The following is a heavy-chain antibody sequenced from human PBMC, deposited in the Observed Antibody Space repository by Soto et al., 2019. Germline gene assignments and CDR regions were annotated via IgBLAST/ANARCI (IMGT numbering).Heavy chain of an antibody. D-gene: IGHD6-13*01. V-gene: IGHV3-23*01. CDR1: GFTFSSYA. CDR2: ISGSGGST. CDR3: AASTPYSSPGGGPPDP. Sequence: GGSLRLSCAASGFTFSSYAMSWVRQAPGKGLEWVSAISGSGGSTYYADSVKGRFTISRDNSKNTLYLQMNSLRAEDTAVYYCAASTPYSSPGGGPPDPWGQGTLVTVSS. J-gene: IGHJ5*02.